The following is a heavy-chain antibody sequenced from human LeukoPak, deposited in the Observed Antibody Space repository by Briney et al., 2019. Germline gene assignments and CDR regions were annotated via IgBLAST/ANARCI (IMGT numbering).Heavy chain of an antibody. Sequence: GGSLRLSCAASGFTFSSYGMHWVRQAPGKGLEWVAVISYDGSNKYYADSVKGRFTISRDNSKNTLYLQMNSLRAEDTAVYYCAKGGEDSSGLFDYWGQGTLVTVSS. CDR3: AKGGEDSSGLFDY. D-gene: IGHD6-25*01. J-gene: IGHJ4*02. V-gene: IGHV3-30*18. CDR1: GFTFSSYG. CDR2: ISYDGSNK.